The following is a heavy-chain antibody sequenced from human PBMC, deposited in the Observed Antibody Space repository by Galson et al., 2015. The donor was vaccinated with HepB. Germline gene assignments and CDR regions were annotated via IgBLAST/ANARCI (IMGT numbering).Heavy chain of an antibody. V-gene: IGHV1-3*01. Sequence: FTSYAMHWVRQAPGQRLEWMGWINVDNGRTKYSQRFQGRVSITRDTSASTAYMELSSLRSEDTALYYCAWDTSGWSQFDYWGQGTLVTVSS. CDR3: AWDTSGWSQFDY. CDR2: INVDNGRT. J-gene: IGHJ4*02. CDR1: FTSYA. D-gene: IGHD6-19*01.